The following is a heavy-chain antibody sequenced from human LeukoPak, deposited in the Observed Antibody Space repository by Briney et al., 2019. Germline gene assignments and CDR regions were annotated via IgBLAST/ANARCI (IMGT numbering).Heavy chain of an antibody. Sequence: PSETLSLTCTVSGGSISSYYWSWIRQPPGKGLEWIAYIYYSGSTNYNPSLKSRVTISVDTSKNQFSLKLSSVTAADTAVYYCARGGYSYGNGVFGYWGQGTLVTVSS. CDR1: GGSISSYY. CDR3: ARGGYSYGNGVFGY. CDR2: IYYSGST. J-gene: IGHJ4*02. V-gene: IGHV4-59*01. D-gene: IGHD5-18*01.